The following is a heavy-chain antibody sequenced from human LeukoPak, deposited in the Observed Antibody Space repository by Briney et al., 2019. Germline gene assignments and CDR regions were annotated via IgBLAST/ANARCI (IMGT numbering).Heavy chain of an antibody. Sequence: GGSPRLSCAASGFTFSSYAMSWVRQAPGKGLEWVSAISGSGGSTYYADSVKGRFTISRDNSKNTLYLQMNSLRAEDTAVYYCAKNRKGYSSGWYTSFDYWGQGTLVTVSS. CDR3: AKNRKGYSSGWYTSFDY. D-gene: IGHD6-19*01. V-gene: IGHV3-23*01. J-gene: IGHJ4*02. CDR1: GFTFSSYA. CDR2: ISGSGGST.